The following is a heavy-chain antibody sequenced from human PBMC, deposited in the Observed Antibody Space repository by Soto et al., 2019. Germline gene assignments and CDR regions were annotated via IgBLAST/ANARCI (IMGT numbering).Heavy chain of an antibody. CDR3: AREDSLRSPYYFDY. V-gene: IGHV1-18*01. CDR1: GYTFTSYG. J-gene: IGHJ4*02. CDR2: ISAYNGNT. Sequence: ASVKVSCKASGYTFTSYGISWVRQAPGQGLEWMGWISAYNGNTKYSQKFQGRVTITTDTSATTAYMELSSLRSEDTAVYYCAREDSLRSPYYFDYWGQGTLVTVSS.